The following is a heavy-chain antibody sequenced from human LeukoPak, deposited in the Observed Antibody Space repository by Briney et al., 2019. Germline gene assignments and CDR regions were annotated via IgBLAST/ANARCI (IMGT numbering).Heavy chain of an antibody. J-gene: IGHJ5*02. CDR2: IYYSGST. Sequence: SETLSLTCTVSGGSISSYYWSWIRQPPGKGLEWIGYIYYSGSTNYDPSLKSRVTISVETSKNQLSLKLSSVTAADTAVYYCARLLNPFSYYYDSSGYTGFDPWGQGTLVTVSS. CDR1: GGSISSYY. D-gene: IGHD3-22*01. CDR3: ARLLNPFSYYYDSSGYTGFDP. V-gene: IGHV4-59*01.